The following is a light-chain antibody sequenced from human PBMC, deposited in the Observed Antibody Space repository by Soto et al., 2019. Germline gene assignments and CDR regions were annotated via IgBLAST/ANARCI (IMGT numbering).Light chain of an antibody. CDR2: DAS. Sequence: DIQMTPYTSSLSASVGDRVTITCRASQSINNWLAWYQQKVGEAPKLLIYDASNLESGVPSRFSGSGSGTEFTLTISSLQPDDFASYYCQQYDSFWTFGQGTKVDIK. V-gene: IGKV1-5*01. CDR3: QQYDSFWT. J-gene: IGKJ1*01. CDR1: QSINNW.